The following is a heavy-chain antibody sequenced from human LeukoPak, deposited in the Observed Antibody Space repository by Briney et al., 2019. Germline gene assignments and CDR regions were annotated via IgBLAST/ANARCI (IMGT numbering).Heavy chain of an antibody. CDR1: GGSISSYY. V-gene: IGHV4-59*01. Sequence: SETLSLTCTVSGGSISSYYWSWIRQPPGKGLEWIGYIYYSGGTNYNPSLKSRVTISVDTSKNQFSLKLSSVTAADTAVYYCARVKVYRWYFDYWGQGTLVTVSS. CDR3: ARVKVYRWYFDY. D-gene: IGHD2-8*02. J-gene: IGHJ4*02. CDR2: IYYSGGT.